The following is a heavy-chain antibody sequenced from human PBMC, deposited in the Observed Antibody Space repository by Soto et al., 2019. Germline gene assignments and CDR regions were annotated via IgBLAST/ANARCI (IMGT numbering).Heavy chain of an antibody. J-gene: IGHJ5*02. CDR3: ARHGFYGDYSSNYFDP. V-gene: IGHV5-51*01. Sequence: PVEPLKISCKGSGYSFSNYWIAWVRQMPGKGLECMGIIYPSDSQTRYSPSFQGQVTISADKSISTAYLQWTSLKASDTAIYYCARHGFYGDYSSNYFDPWGQGTLVTVSS. D-gene: IGHD4-17*01. CDR1: GYSFSNYW. CDR2: IYPSDSQT.